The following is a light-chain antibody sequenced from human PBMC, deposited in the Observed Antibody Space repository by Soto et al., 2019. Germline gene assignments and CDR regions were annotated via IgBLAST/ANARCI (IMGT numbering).Light chain of an antibody. Sequence: QSALTQPASVSGSPGQSITISCTGASSDLGAYSYISWYQQEPGKAPKLLIYDVSNRPSGVSNRFSGSKSGNTASLTISGLQAEDEADYYCLSYTVNGYLGVFGGGTKVTVL. CDR3: LSYTVNGYLGV. J-gene: IGLJ2*01. V-gene: IGLV2-14*01. CDR2: DVS. CDR1: SSDLGAYSY.